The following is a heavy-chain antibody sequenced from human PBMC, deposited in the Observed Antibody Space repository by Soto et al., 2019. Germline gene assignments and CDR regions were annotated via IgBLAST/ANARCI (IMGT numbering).Heavy chain of an antibody. CDR3: ARALHYYDSSIGGFDI. J-gene: IGHJ3*02. D-gene: IGHD3-22*01. Sequence: GASVKVSCKASGYSFPSYGISWVRQAPGQGLEWMGWISAYNGHTNYAQKFQGRVTMTTDTSTSTAYMELRSLRSDDTAVYYCARALHYYDSSIGGFDIWGQGTMVTVSS. CDR1: GYSFPSYG. V-gene: IGHV1-18*01. CDR2: ISAYNGHT.